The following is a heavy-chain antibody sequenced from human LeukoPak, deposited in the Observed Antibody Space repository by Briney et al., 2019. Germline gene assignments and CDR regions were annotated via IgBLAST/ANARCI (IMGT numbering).Heavy chain of an antibody. J-gene: IGHJ4*02. CDR1: GFTFGSPW. V-gene: IGHV3-74*01. CDR3: ARGTAGYHSSYFDY. Sequence: GGSLRLSCAASGFTFGSPWMHWVRQAPGKGLVWVSRINSDGSATAYADSVEGRFTISRDNAENTLYLQMNSLRAEDTAVYYCARGTAGYHSSYFDYWGQGTLVTVSS. D-gene: IGHD3-16*02. CDR2: INSDGSAT.